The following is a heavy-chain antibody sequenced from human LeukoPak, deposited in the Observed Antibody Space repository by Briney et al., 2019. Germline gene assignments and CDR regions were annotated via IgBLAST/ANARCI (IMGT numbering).Heavy chain of an antibody. CDR1: GFTFSSYS. CDR2: ISSSSSYI. CDR3: ARDGSGWHFDY. J-gene: IGHJ4*02. D-gene: IGHD6-19*01. Sequence: VGSLRLSCAASGFTFSSYSMNWVRQAPGKGLEWVSSISSSSSYIYYADSVKGRFTISRDNAKNSLYLQMNSLRAEDTAVYYCARDGSGWHFDYWGQGTLVTVSS. V-gene: IGHV3-21*01.